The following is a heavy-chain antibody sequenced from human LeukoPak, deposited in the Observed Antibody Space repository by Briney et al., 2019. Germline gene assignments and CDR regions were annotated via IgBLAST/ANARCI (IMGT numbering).Heavy chain of an antibody. D-gene: IGHD3-16*02. CDR1: GFTVSSNY. V-gene: IGHV3-66*02. J-gene: IGHJ4*02. CDR3: ARDSIMITFGGVIS. CDR2: IYSGGST. Sequence: GGSLRLSCAASGFTVSSNYMSWVRQAPGKGLEWVSVIYSGGSTYYADSVKGRFTISRDNSKNTLYLQMNSLRAEGTAVYYCARDSIMITFGGVISWGQGTLVTVSS.